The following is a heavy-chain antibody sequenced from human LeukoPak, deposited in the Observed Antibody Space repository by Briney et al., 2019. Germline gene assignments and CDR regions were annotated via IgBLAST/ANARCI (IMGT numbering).Heavy chain of an antibody. D-gene: IGHD6-13*01. CDR2: ITHRGSI. Sequence: SETLSLTCGVFGGSFSGHFYSWIRQSPGKGLEWIGEITHRGSINYNPPLKSRVAMSVDTSKNHFSLNLTSVTAADNGIYYCARALAAAVINWGQGTLVTVSS. CDR1: GGSFSGHF. V-gene: IGHV4-34*01. CDR3: ARALAAAVIN. J-gene: IGHJ1*01.